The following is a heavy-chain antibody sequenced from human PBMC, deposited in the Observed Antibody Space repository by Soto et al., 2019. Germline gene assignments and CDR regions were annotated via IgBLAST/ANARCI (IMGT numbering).Heavy chain of an antibody. D-gene: IGHD3-10*01. CDR3: AKDYVPTMVYDVGSSPLLSTGYFDY. CDR2: ISGSGGST. V-gene: IGHV3-23*01. J-gene: IGHJ4*02. CDR1: GFTFSSYA. Sequence: PGGSLRLSCAASGFTFSSYAMSWVRQAPGKGLEWVSAISGSGGSTYYADSVKGRFTTSRDNSKNTLYLQMNSLRAEDTAVYYCAKDYVPTMVYDVGSSPLLSTGYFDYWGQGTLVTVSS.